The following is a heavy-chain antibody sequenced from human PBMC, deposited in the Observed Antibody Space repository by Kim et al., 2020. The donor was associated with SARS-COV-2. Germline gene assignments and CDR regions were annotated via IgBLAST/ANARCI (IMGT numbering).Heavy chain of an antibody. D-gene: IGHD5-12*01. CDR3: TRDAGITGYDEFDF. V-gene: IGHV3-7*01. J-gene: IGHJ4*02. Sequence: VDPVKGRVTISRDNAKNSVYLQMDSLRAEDPAVYYCTRDAGITGYDEFDFWGQGTLVTISS.